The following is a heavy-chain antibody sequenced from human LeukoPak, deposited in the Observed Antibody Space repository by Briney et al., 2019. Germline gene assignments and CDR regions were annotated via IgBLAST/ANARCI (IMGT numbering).Heavy chain of an antibody. D-gene: IGHD5-18*01. J-gene: IGHJ4*02. CDR2: IFGSDGSP. Sequence: GGSLRLSCEASGFTFGSYAMYWVRQAPGKGLEWVAGIFGSDGSPHYADSVRGRFTISRDNSKNTVYLQINSLRADDTAVYYCGKTTTGYSSGQKPAWPVDSWGQGTLVTVSP. V-gene: IGHV3-23*01. CDR3: GKTTTGYSSGQKPAWPVDS. CDR1: GFTFGSYA.